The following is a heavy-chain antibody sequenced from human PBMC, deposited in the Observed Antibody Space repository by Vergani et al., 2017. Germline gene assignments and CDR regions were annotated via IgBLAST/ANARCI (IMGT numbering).Heavy chain of an antibody. Sequence: VQLVESGGGLVKPGGSLRRSCAASGLTFSASSMSWVRKAPGKGLEWVAFIGSSGPYINYADSVKGRFIISRDNSKNPLYLQMNSLRVEDTAVYNCAKNKGVSLEWVYDACDIWGQGTMVTVSS. CDR2: IGSSGPYI. CDR3: AKNKGVSLEWVYDACDI. CDR1: GLTFSASS. J-gene: IGHJ3*02. D-gene: IGHD3-3*01. V-gene: IGHV3-21*04.